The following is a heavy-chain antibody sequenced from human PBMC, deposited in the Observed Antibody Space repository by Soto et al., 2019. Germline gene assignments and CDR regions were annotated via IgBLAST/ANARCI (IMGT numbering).Heavy chain of an antibody. CDR1: GYTFSGHW. CDR3: ARHGAAIWLGY. D-gene: IGHD6-19*01. J-gene: IGHJ4*02. V-gene: IGHV5-10-1*01. Sequence: PVESLKISCKTSGYTFSGHWIGWGLQVPGKGLQWMGNIDPSDSYINYNPAFRGHVTFSVDKSSSTAYLHWRSLGPSDTAIYYCARHGAAIWLGYWGQGTLVTVSS. CDR2: IDPSDSYI.